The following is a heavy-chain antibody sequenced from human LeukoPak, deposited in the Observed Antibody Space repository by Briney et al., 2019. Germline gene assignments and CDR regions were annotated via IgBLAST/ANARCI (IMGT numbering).Heavy chain of an antibody. J-gene: IGHJ4*02. Sequence: PSETLSLTCTVSGGFLTNYYWGWIRQPPGKGLEWIGYVFYRGTTNYNPSLKSRVTISADTSKNQFSLKLSSVTAADTAVYYCARIVSSGFSDYWGQGTLVAVSS. V-gene: IGHV4-59*01. CDR1: GGFLTNYY. CDR3: ARIVSSGFSDY. D-gene: IGHD3-22*01. CDR2: VFYRGTT.